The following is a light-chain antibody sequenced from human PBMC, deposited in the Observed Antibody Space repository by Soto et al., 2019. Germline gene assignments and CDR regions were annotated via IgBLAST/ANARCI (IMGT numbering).Light chain of an antibody. Sequence: DIQMTQSPSTLSASVGDRVTITCRARQSISSWLAWYQQKPGKAPKLLIDDASSLESGVPSRFSGSGPGIEFTLIISSVQPDDFATSSCQQYNSYWRTFGQGTKVELK. J-gene: IGKJ1*01. CDR3: QQYNSYWRT. CDR1: QSISSW. CDR2: DAS. V-gene: IGKV1-5*01.